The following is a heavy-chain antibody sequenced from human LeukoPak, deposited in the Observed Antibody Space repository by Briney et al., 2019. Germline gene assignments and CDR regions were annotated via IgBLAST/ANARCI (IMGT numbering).Heavy chain of an antibody. D-gene: IGHD4-23*01. CDR2: VSFDGGDK. J-gene: IGHJ6*02. V-gene: IGHV3-30*04. CDR3: ARSRLGRASPGKKYYYFGMDV. Sequence: PGRSLRLSCAASGFNFRTYAMYWVRQAPGKGLEWVAAVSFDGGDKYYADSVKGRFTISRDNSKKTPYLQMNSLRPEDTAVYYCARSRLGRASPGKKYYYFGMDVWGQGTTVTVSS. CDR1: GFNFRTYA.